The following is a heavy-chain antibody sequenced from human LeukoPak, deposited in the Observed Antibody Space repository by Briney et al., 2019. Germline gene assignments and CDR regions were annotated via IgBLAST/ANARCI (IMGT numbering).Heavy chain of an antibody. D-gene: IGHD2-15*01. CDR2: IDPNSGGT. CDR1: GYIFTDYY. J-gene: IGHJ4*02. CDR3: ARVTSSYCSGGSCYRLSY. Sequence: GASVKVSCKASGYIFTDYYIHWVRQAPGQGLEWMGRIDPNSGGTHYAQKFQGRVTMTRDTSISTAYMELSRLRSDDTALYYCARVTSSYCSGGSCYRLSYWGQGTLVTVSS. V-gene: IGHV1-2*06.